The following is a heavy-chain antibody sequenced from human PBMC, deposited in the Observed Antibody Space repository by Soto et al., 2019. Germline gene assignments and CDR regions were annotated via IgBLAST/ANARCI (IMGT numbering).Heavy chain of an antibody. V-gene: IGHV3-9*01. CDR3: AKGGSAALIAPSGRDNWFDP. CDR2: ITWNGGTI. Sequence: SLRLSCSASVFAFDDYVMHWLRQPPGRGLEWVSGITWNGGTIRYVDSVKGRFTISRDNAENSLYLQMNSLRPEDTAVYYCAKGGSAALIAPSGRDNWFDPWGQGTQVTVSS. D-gene: IGHD6-13*01. J-gene: IGHJ5*02. CDR1: VFAFDDYV.